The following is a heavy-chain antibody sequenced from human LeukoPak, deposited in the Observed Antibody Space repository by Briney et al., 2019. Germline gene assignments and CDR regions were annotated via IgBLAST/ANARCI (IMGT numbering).Heavy chain of an antibody. CDR1: GYTFTSYS. CDR2: INAGNGNT. D-gene: IGHD6-19*01. J-gene: IGHJ5*02. V-gene: IGHV1-3*01. Sequence: ASVKVSCKTSGYTFTSYSISWVRQAPGQRLEWMGWINAGNGNTKYSQKFQGRVTITRDTSASTAYMELSSLRSEDTAVYYCARGHSSGWYVGWFDPWGQGTLVTVSS. CDR3: ARGHSSGWYVGWFDP.